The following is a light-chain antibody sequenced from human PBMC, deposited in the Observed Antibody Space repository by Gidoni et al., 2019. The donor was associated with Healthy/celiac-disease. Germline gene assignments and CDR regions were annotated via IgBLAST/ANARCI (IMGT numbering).Light chain of an antibody. Sequence: DIKMTQSPSSLSASVGDRVTITCRASPSISSYLNWYQQKQGKAPKLLIYAASSLQSGVPSRFSGSGPGTDFTLTISSLQPADFAPYYCQQSSSTPLTFGGGTKVEI. CDR2: AAS. J-gene: IGKJ4*01. V-gene: IGKV1-39*01. CDR3: QQSSSTPLT. CDR1: PSISSY.